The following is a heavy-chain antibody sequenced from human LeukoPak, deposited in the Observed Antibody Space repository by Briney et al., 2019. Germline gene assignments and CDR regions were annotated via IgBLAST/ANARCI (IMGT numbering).Heavy chain of an antibody. D-gene: IGHD6-13*01. Sequence: GGSLGLSCAASGFTFSSYGMHWVHQAPGKGLEWVAVISYDGSNKYYADSVKGRFTISRDNSKNTLYLQMNSLRAEDTAVYYCARARGIAAAGTYFGSVHDAFDIWGQGTMVTVSS. CDR1: GFTFSSYG. J-gene: IGHJ3*02. CDR3: ARARGIAAAGTYFGSVHDAFDI. CDR2: ISYDGSNK. V-gene: IGHV3-30*03.